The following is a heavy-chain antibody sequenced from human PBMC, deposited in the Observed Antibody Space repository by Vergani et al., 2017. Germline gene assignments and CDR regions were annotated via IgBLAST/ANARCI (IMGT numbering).Heavy chain of an antibody. CDR2: IIPIFGTA. V-gene: IGHV1-69*13. D-gene: IGHD5-12*01. CDR3: ARNPSASRGYIGPYYFDC. Sequence: QVQLVQSGAEVKKPGSSVKVSCKASGGTFSSYAISWVRQAPGQGLEWMGRIIPIFGTANYAQKFQGRVTITADDSTSTAYMELSSLRSEDTAVYYCARNPSASRGYIGPYYFDCSGQGCLVSVSP. CDR1: GGTFSSYA. J-gene: IGHJ4*01.